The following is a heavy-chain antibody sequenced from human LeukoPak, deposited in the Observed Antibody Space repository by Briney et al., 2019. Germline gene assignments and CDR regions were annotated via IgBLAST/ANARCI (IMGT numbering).Heavy chain of an antibody. Sequence: HTGGSLRLSCVASGFTFSAYVMAWVRQAPGKGREWVSGISGSGVSAYYGVSVKGRFTIYRDDPKNTVYLQMDSLRAEDTAVYYCAKRRSGSSGWFPFDYWGQGTLVTVSS. D-gene: IGHD6-19*01. J-gene: IGHJ4*02. CDR2: ISGSGVSA. V-gene: IGHV3-23*01. CDR3: AKRRSGSSGWFPFDY. CDR1: GFTFSAYV.